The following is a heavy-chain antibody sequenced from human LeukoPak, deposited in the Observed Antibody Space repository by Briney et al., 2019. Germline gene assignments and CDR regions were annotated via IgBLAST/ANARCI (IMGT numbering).Heavy chain of an antibody. J-gene: IGHJ4*02. Sequence: PGGSLRLSCAASGFTFTTYAIHWVRHSPGKGLEWVSVISYEGTNKFYLDSVKGRFTISRDNAKNSLYLQMNSLRAEDTAVYYCARTVAQRGYSGYDGEFDYWGQGTLVTVSS. D-gene: IGHD5-12*01. V-gene: IGHV3-30*03. CDR1: GFTFTTYA. CDR3: ARTVAQRGYSGYDGEFDY. CDR2: ISYEGTNK.